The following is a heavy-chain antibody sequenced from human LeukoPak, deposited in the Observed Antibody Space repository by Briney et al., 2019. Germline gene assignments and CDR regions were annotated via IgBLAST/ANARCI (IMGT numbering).Heavy chain of an antibody. Sequence: PSETLSLTCTVSGGSISSYYWSWIRQPPGKGLEWIGYMYYSGSTNYNPSLKSRVTISLDTSRNRFSLKLSSVTAADTAMYYCAGVIGNYDGRLDYWGQGTLVTVSS. CDR3: AGVIGNYDGRLDY. J-gene: IGHJ4*02. V-gene: IGHV4-59*08. CDR1: GGSISSYY. D-gene: IGHD1-7*01. CDR2: MYYSGST.